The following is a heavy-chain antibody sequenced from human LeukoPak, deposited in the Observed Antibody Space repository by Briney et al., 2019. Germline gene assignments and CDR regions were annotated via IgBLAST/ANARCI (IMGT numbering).Heavy chain of an antibody. CDR1: GFTFSSNA. D-gene: IGHD3-3*01. V-gene: IGHV3-23*01. J-gene: IGHJ4*02. CDR3: SKGQEQDDGVLES. Sequence: QTGGSLRLSCAASGFTFSSNAMTWVRQAPGKGLEWVSTIRGNGGGTHYAESLRGRFTISRDNSKSTVYLQMNSLSAEDTAIYYCSKGQEQDDGVLESWGRGTLVTVSS. CDR2: IRGNGGGT.